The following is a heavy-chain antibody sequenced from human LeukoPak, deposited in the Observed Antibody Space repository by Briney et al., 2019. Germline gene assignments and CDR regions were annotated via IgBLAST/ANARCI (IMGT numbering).Heavy chain of an antibody. CDR2: INPNSGGT. D-gene: IGHD3-16*01. Sequence: ASVKVSCKASGYTFTDYYLHWVRQAPGQRLEWMGWINPNSGGTIYAQKFQGRVTMTRDTSISTAYMELSRLRSDDTAVYYCGRSDYLNWFDPWGQGTLVTVSS. J-gene: IGHJ5*02. CDR1: GYTFTDYY. CDR3: GRSDYLNWFDP. V-gene: IGHV1-2*02.